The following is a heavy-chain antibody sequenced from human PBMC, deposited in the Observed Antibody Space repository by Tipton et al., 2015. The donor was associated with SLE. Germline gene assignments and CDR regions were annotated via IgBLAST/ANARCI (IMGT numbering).Heavy chain of an antibody. Sequence: SLRLSCAASGFNFSTYGMHWVRQAPGKGLEWVAVIWYDGSDKHYADSVRGRFTISRDNSKDTLFLQLNSLSSEDTAVYYCAKDRQTTVTTTFDYWGQGVLVTVSP. J-gene: IGHJ4*02. CDR1: GFNFSTYG. V-gene: IGHV3-30*18. CDR3: AKDRQTTVTTTFDY. CDR2: IWYDGSDK. D-gene: IGHD4-17*01.